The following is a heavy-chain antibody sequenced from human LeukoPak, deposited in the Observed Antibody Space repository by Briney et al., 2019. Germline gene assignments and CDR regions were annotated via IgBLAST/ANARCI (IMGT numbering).Heavy chain of an antibody. CDR2: ISSGSSYV. CDR1: GFTFSYYS. V-gene: IGHV3-21*01. J-gene: IGHJ4*02. CDR3: ARGFEDCSGGSCYAIDY. D-gene: IGHD2-15*01. Sequence: GGSLRLSCAASGFTFSYYSMNWVRQAPGKGLEWVSSISSGSSYVYYTDSVKGRFTISRDNSKNTLYLQMNSLRVEDTAVYYCARGFEDCSGGSCYAIDYWGQGTLVTVSS.